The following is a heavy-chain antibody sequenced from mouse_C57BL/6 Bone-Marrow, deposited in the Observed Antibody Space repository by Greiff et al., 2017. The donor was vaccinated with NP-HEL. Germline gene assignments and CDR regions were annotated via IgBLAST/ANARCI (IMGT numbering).Heavy chain of an antibody. D-gene: IGHD4-1*01. CDR3: ARGPLLGQWFAY. CDR2: FYPGDGDT. V-gene: IGHV1-82*01. CDR1: GYAFSSSW. Sequence: VQLQQSGPELVKPGASVKISCKASGYAFSSSWMNWVKQRPGKGLEWIGRFYPGDGDTNYNGKFKGKATLTADKSSSTAYMQLSSLTSEDSAVYFCARGPLLGQWFAYWGQGSLVTVSA. J-gene: IGHJ3*01.